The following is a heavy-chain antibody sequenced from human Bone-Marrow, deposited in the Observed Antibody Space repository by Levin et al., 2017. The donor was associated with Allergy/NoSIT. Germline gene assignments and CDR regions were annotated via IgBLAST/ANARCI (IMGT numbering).Heavy chain of an antibody. V-gene: IGHV1-2*04. D-gene: IGHD3-3*01. Sequence: ASVNVSCKASGYTFTGYYMHWVRQAPGQGLEWMGWINPNSGGTNYAQKFQGWVTMTRDTSISTAYMELSRLRSDDTAVYYCARGAGVYYDFWSGYYQPLDYWGQGTLVSVSS. J-gene: IGHJ4*02. CDR2: INPNSGGT. CDR3: ARGAGVYYDFWSGYYQPLDY. CDR1: GYTFTGYY.